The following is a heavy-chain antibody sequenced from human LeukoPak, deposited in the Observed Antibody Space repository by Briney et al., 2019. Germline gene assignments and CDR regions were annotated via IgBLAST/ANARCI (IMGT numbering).Heavy chain of an antibody. Sequence: GGSLRLSCATSGFTFSNYGMHWVRQAPGKGLEWVAFIRFDGSTKYYADSVKGRFTISRDNSKNTLYLQMNSLRAEDTAVYYCAKSGYYDYWGQGTLVTVSS. CDR3: AKSGYYDY. D-gene: IGHD3-22*01. J-gene: IGHJ4*02. V-gene: IGHV3-30*02. CDR2: IRFDGSTK. CDR1: GFTFSNYG.